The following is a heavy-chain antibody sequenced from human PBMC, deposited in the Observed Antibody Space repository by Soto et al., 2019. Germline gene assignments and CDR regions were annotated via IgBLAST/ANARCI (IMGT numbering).Heavy chain of an antibody. D-gene: IGHD6-13*01. CDR3: ASDPPGMDYYMDV. CDR2: IKQDGSEK. V-gene: IGHV3-7*01. CDR1: GFTFSAYW. Sequence: GGSLRLSCAASGFTFSAYWMTWVRQAPGKGLEWVANIKQDGSEKYYVDSVRDRFTISRDNAKNSLYLQMNSLRAEDTAVYYCASDPPGMDYYMDVWGKGTTVTVSS. J-gene: IGHJ6*03.